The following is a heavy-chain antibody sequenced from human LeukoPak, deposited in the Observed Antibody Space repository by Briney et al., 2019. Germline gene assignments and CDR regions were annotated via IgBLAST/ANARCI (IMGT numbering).Heavy chain of an antibody. CDR1: GFTFSSYA. V-gene: IGHV3-23*01. CDR3: AKLTSGSGSSALFDY. Sequence: GGSLRLSCAASGFTFSSYAMSWVRQAPGKGLEWVSAISGSGGSTYYADSVKGRFTISRDNSKYTLYLQMNSLRAEDTAVYYCAKLTSGSGSSALFDYWGQGTLVTVSS. J-gene: IGHJ4*02. D-gene: IGHD3-10*01. CDR2: ISGSGGST.